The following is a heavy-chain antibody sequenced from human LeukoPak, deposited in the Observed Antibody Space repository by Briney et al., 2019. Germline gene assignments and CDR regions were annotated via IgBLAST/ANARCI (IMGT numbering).Heavy chain of an antibody. Sequence: GGSLRLSCAASGFTFSSYGMHWVRQTPGKGLEWVAFIRYDGSNKYYADSVKGRFTISRDNSKNTLYLQMSSLRAEDTAVYYCAKDPRAYASGFDYWGQGTLVTVSS. CDR1: GFTFSSYG. D-gene: IGHD3-10*01. J-gene: IGHJ4*02. CDR2: IRYDGSNK. CDR3: AKDPRAYASGFDY. V-gene: IGHV3-30*02.